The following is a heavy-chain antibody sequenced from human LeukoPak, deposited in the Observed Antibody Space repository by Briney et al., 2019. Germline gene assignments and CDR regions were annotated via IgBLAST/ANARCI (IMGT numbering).Heavy chain of an antibody. CDR3: ATDGAAAGTFDY. CDR1: GFTFSSYA. Sequence: GGSLRLSCAASGFTFSSYAMQWVRQTSGKGLEWVAVISSQGSSKFYGDSVKGRFTISRDNSKNTVSLQMNSLRAEDTAVYYCATDGAAAGTFDYWGQGTLVTVSS. D-gene: IGHD6-13*01. J-gene: IGHJ4*02. CDR2: ISSQGSSK. V-gene: IGHV3-30*03.